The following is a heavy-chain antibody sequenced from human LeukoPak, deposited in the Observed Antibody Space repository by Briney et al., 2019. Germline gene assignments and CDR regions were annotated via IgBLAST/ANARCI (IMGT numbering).Heavy chain of an antibody. V-gene: IGHV3-30*04. CDR3: ARGSDPYDILTGYYLS. J-gene: IGHJ4*02. CDR2: ISYGGMDK. CDR1: GFNLSSYA. Sequence: PGTSLRLSCAASGFNLSSYAMHWVRQARGEGLEWVGLISYGGMDKSYADSVKGRFTFSKDNSKNPLYLQMNSLRAEDTAVYYCARGSDPYDILTGYYLSWGQGTLVTVSS. D-gene: IGHD3-9*01.